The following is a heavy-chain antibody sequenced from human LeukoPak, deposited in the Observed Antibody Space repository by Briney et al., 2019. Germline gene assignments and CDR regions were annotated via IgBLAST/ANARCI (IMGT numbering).Heavy chain of an antibody. CDR2: ISSTGGYT. CDR3: ARALRIAVTPGDYYYGMDV. V-gene: IGHV3-11*05. D-gene: IGHD6-19*01. J-gene: IGHJ6*02. CDR1: GFTFSDFY. Sequence: AGSLRLSCAASGFTFSDFYMNWIRQAPGKGLEWVSFISSTGGYTNHADSVKGRFTISRDNAKNSLYLQRNSLRAVDTAVYYCARALRIAVTPGDYYYGMDVWGQGTTVTVSS.